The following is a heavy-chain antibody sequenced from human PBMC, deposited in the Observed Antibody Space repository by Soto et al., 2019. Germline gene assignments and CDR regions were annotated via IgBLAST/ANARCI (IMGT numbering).Heavy chain of an antibody. D-gene: IGHD3-22*01. CDR2: ISYDGSNK. J-gene: IGHJ4*02. V-gene: IGHV3-30*18. CDR1: GFTFSSYG. Sequence: QVQLVESGGGVVQPGRSLRLSFAASGFTFSSYGMHLVRQAPGKGLEWVAVISYDGSNKYYADSVKGRFTISRDNSKNTLYLQMNSLRAEDTAVYYCAKSAYYDSRSPFDYWGQGTLVTVSS. CDR3: AKSAYYDSRSPFDY.